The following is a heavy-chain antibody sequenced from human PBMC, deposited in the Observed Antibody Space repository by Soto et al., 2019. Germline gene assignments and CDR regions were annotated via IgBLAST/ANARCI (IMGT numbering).Heavy chain of an antibody. D-gene: IGHD6-13*01. Sequence: EVQLVESGGGSVQPGGSLRLSCAASGFTFSSYDMHWVRQVAGKGLEWVSAIGVAGDTYYPDSVKGRFTISRENAKNSLYLQMNSLRAEDTAVYYCASGGWGSSWYEGGSRIDYWGQGTLVTVSS. CDR3: ASGGWGSSWYEGGSRIDY. J-gene: IGHJ4*02. CDR1: GFTFSSYD. V-gene: IGHV3-13*01. CDR2: IGVAGDT.